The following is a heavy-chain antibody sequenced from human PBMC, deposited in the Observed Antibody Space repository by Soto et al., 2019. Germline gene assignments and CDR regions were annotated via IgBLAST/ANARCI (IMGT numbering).Heavy chain of an antibody. CDR1: GGSFIGYY. CDR3: ARVIVATIRGYYYGMDV. Sequence: PSETLSLTCAVYGGSFIGYYWSWIRQPPGKGLEWIGEINHSGSTNYNPSLKSRVTISVDTSKNQFSLKLSSVTAADTAVYYCARVIVATIRGYYYGMDVWGQGTTVTVS. V-gene: IGHV4-34*01. D-gene: IGHD5-12*01. CDR2: INHSGST. J-gene: IGHJ6*02.